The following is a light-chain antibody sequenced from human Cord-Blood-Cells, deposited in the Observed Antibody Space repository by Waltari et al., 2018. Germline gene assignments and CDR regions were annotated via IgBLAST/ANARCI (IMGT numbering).Light chain of an antibody. CDR2: DVS. V-gene: IGLV2-14*01. CDR1: SSDVGGYNY. J-gene: IGLJ2*01. CDR3: SSYTSSSTV. Sequence: QSALTQPASVSGSPGQSFTSTCTGTSSDVGGYNYVSWYQQHPGKAPKPMIYDVSNRPSGVSNRFSGSKSGNTASLTISGLQAEDEADYYCSSYTSSSTVFGGGTKLTVL.